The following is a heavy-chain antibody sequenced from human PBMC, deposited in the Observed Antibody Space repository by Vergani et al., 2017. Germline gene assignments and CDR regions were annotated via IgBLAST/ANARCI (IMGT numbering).Heavy chain of an antibody. CDR2: IIPILGIA. CDR3: ARIVGYSYGFFNAFDI. CDR1: GGTFSSYT. D-gene: IGHD5-18*01. Sequence: QVQLVQSGAEVKKPGSSVKVSCKASGGTFSSYTISWVRQAPGQGLEWMGRIIPILGIANYAQKFQGRVTITADKSTSTTYMELSSLRSEDTAVYYCARIVGYSYGFFNAFDIWGQGTMVTVSS. V-gene: IGHV1-69*02. J-gene: IGHJ3*02.